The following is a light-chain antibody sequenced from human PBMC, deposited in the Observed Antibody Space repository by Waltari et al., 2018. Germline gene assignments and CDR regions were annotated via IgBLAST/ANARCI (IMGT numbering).Light chain of an antibody. CDR1: SSDIGDYDY. Sequence: QSALTQPPSASGSPGESVTISCTGTSSDIGDYDYVSWYQQHPGKAPKLLIYEVIKRPSGVPERFSGSKSGNTASLTVSGLQAEDEADYYCCSYAGTNNFYVFGTGTKVTVL. J-gene: IGLJ1*01. CDR3: CSYAGTNNFYV. V-gene: IGLV2-8*01. CDR2: EVI.